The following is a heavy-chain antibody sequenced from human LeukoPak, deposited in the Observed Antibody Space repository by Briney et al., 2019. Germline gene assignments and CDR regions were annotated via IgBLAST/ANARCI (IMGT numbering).Heavy chain of an antibody. Sequence: ASVKVSCKASGGTFSSYAISWVRQAPGQGLEVMGGIIPIFGTANYAQKFQGRVTITADESTSTAYMELSSLRSEDTAVYYCARAGGYQLPHDYWGQGTLVTVSS. J-gene: IGHJ4*02. V-gene: IGHV1-69*13. CDR2: IIPIFGTA. CDR3: ARAGGYQLPHDY. D-gene: IGHD2-2*01. CDR1: GGTFSSYA.